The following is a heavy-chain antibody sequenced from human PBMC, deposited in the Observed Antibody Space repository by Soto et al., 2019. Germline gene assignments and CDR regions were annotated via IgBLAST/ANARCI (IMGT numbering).Heavy chain of an antibody. Sequence: GALRVSCEAPGFTCITSEMYSFANARFSCREWVSYIHPRCQPLFYADSVKGRFTITRHNAKNSLYLQMSSLRAEDSVVYFCAKRASRWGQGTMVTVS. CDR1: GFTCITSE. V-gene: IGHV3-48*03. CDR2: IHPRCQPL. J-gene: IGHJ3*01. D-gene: IGHD5-12*01. CDR3: AKRASR.